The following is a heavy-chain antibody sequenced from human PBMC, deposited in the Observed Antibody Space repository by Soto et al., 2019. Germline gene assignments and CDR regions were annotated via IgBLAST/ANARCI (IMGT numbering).Heavy chain of an antibody. V-gene: IGHV1-69*01. J-gene: IGHJ6*02. D-gene: IGHD3-22*01. Sequence: QVQLVQSGAEVKKPGSSVKVSCKASGGTFSSYAISWVRQAPGQGLEWMGGIIPIFGTANYAQKFQGRVTITADESTSTAYMELSSLRSEDTAVYYCARHPYYYDSSGSYYYGIDVWCQGTTVTVSS. CDR2: IIPIFGTA. CDR1: GGTFSSYA. CDR3: ARHPYYYDSSGSYYYGIDV.